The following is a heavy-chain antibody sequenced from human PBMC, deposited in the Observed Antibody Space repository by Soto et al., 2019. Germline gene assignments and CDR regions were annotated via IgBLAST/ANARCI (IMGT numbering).Heavy chain of an antibody. Sequence: SETLSLTCTVSGGSISSYYWSWIRQPPGKGLEWIGYIYYSGSTNYNPSLKSRVTISVDTSKNQFSLKLSSVTAADTAVYYCARGYPAMAESGMDVWGQGTAVTVSS. CDR3: ARGYPAMAESGMDV. D-gene: IGHD5-18*01. J-gene: IGHJ6*02. V-gene: IGHV4-59*01. CDR2: IYYSGST. CDR1: GGSISSYY.